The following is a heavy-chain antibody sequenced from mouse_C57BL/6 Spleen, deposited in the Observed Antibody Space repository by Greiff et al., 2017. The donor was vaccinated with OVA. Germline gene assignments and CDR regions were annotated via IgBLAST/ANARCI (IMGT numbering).Heavy chain of an antibody. J-gene: IGHJ1*03. Sequence: EVKVVESGGGLVQPGGSMKLSCAASGFTFSDAWMDWVRQSPEKGLEWVAEIRNKANNHATYYAESVKGRFTISRDDSKSSVYLQMNSLRAEDTGIYYCTRPPNYGSSLYWYFDVWGTGTTVTVSS. CDR1: GFTFSDAW. D-gene: IGHD1-1*01. CDR3: TRPPNYGSSLYWYFDV. V-gene: IGHV6-6*01. CDR2: IRNKANNHAT.